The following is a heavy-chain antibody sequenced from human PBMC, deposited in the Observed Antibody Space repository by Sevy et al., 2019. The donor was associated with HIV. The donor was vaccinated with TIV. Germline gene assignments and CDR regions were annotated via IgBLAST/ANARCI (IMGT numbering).Heavy chain of an antibody. V-gene: IGHV3-21*01. D-gene: IGHD3-9*01. CDR1: GFTFSSYS. Sequence: GGSLRLSCAASGFTFSSYSMNWVRQAPGQGLKSVSSISSSSSYIYYADSVKGRFTISRDNAKNSLYLQMNSLRAEDTAVYYCARRRYIGDVWYFDLWGRGTLVTVSS. CDR2: ISSSSSYI. CDR3: ARRRYIGDVWYFDL. J-gene: IGHJ2*01.